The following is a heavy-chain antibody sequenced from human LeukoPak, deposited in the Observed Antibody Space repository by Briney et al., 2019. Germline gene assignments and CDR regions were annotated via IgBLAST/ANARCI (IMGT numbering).Heavy chain of an antibody. V-gene: IGHV3-30*18. CDR1: GFTFSSYG. D-gene: IGHD3-16*01. CDR2: ISYDGSNK. J-gene: IGHJ6*02. Sequence: PGGSLRLSCAASGFTFSSYGMHWVRQAPGKRLEWVAVISYDGSNKYYADSVKGRFTISRDNSKNTLYLQMNSLRAEDTAVYYCAKEDPWGSGMDVWGQGTTVTVSS. CDR3: AKEDPWGSGMDV.